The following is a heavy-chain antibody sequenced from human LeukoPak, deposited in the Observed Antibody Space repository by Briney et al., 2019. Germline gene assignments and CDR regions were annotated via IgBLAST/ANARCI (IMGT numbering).Heavy chain of an antibody. D-gene: IGHD4-17*01. Sequence: GGSLRLSCAASGFTFSSYSMNWVRQAPGKGLEWVSSISSSSSYIYYADSVKGRFTIPRDNAKNSLYLQMNSLRAEDTAVYYCARARNYGDYCFDYWGQGTLVTVSS. V-gene: IGHV3-21*01. J-gene: IGHJ4*02. CDR2: ISSSSSYI. CDR1: GFTFSSYS. CDR3: ARARNYGDYCFDY.